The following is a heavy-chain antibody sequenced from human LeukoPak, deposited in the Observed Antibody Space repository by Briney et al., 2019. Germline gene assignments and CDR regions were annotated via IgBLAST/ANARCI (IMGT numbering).Heavy chain of an antibody. CDR2: IYTSGSS. CDR1: GGSISSYY. V-gene: IGHV4-4*07. D-gene: IGHD3-9*01. J-gene: IGHJ3*02. Sequence: SETLSLTCTVSGGSISSYYWSWIRQPAGKGLEWMGRIYTSGSSNYNPSLKSRVTMSVDTSKNQFSLKLSSVTAADTAVYYCARDGRDILTGSVAFDIWGQGTMVTVSS. CDR3: ARDGRDILTGSVAFDI.